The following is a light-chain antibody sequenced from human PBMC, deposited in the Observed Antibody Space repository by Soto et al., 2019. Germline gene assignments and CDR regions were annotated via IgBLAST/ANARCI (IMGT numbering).Light chain of an antibody. CDR1: QSVRSNY. CDR3: QQYGSSPLT. Sequence: EIVLTQSPDTLSLSPGERATLSCRASQSVRSNYLAWYQQKPGQAPRFLIYDASSRATGIPDRFSGSGSGTDVTLTISRLEPEDFAVYYCQQYGSSPLTFGGGTKGEIK. V-gene: IGKV3-20*01. J-gene: IGKJ4*02. CDR2: DAS.